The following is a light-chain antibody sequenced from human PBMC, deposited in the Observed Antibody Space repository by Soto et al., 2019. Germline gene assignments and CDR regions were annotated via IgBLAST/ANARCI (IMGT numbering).Light chain of an antibody. V-gene: IGKV3-11*01. CDR2: DAS. CDR1: QSVSSN. J-gene: IGKJ4*01. CDR3: HQRSNWPPT. Sequence: ENVLTQSPATLSLSPGERATLSCRASQSVSSNLAWYQQKPGQAPRLLIYDASNRATGIPARFSGSGSGTDFTLTTSSLQPEDFAVYYCHQRSNWPPTFGGGTKV.